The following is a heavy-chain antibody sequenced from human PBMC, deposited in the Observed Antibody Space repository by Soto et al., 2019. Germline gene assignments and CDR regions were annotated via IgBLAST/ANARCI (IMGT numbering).Heavy chain of an antibody. CDR2: IYHSGST. J-gene: IGHJ6*02. CDR3: ARYDSYSSSWYGLFYYGMDV. Sequence: SETLSLTCAVSGGSISSSNWWSWVRQPPGKGLEWIGEIYHSGSTNYNPSLKSRVTISVDKSKNQFSLKLSSVTAADTAVYYCARYDSYSSSWYGLFYYGMDVWGQGTTVTVSS. V-gene: IGHV4-4*02. CDR1: GGSISSSNW. D-gene: IGHD6-13*01.